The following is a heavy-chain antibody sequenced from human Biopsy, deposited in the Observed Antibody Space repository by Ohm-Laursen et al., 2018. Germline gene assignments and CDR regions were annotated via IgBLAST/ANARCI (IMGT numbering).Heavy chain of an antibody. D-gene: IGHD6-19*01. CDR2: ISNRGST. Sequence: SDTLSLTCTVSGGSISSDYWSWIRQSPGKGLEWIGYISNRGSTNYNPSLRGRVTISVDTSKNQFSLRLSSVTAADTAIYYCASGGQWPKPYLRYFDPWGQGTLVTVSS. V-gene: IGHV4-59*07. J-gene: IGHJ5*02. CDR1: GGSISSDY. CDR3: ASGGQWPKPYLRYFDP.